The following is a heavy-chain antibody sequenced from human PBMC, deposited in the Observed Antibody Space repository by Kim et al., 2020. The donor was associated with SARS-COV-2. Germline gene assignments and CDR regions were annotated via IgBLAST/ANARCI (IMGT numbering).Heavy chain of an antibody. V-gene: IGHV1-69*13. D-gene: IGHD6-19*01. CDR1: GGTFSSYA. J-gene: IGHJ6*02. Sequence: SVKVSCKASGGTFSSYAISWVRQAPGQGLEWMGGIIPIFGTANYAQKFQGRVTITADESTSTAYMELSSLRSEDTAVYYCASAYKQWLVDGLAHYGMDVWGQGTTVTVSS. CDR2: IIPIFGTA. CDR3: ASAYKQWLVDGLAHYGMDV.